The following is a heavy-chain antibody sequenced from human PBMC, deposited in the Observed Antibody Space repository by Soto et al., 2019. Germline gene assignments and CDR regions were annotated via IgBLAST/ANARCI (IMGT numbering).Heavy chain of an antibody. D-gene: IGHD3-10*01. CDR1: GDSVSSYSAA. J-gene: IGHJ5*02. V-gene: IGHV6-1*01. CDR3: VRDRYSSSGWFDP. CDR2: TYSRSRFFS. Sequence: PSQTLSLTCAISGDSVSSYSAAWNWIRQSPSGGLEWLGRTYSRSRFFSDYAESVKSRIIINPDTSKNQFSLQLKSVTPEDTAVYYCVRDRYSSSGWFDPWGQGTPVTVSS.